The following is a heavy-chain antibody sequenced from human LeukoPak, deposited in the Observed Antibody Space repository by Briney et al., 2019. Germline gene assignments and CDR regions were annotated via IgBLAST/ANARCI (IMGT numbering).Heavy chain of an antibody. CDR1: GYSISSGYY. CDR2: INHSGST. Sequence: SETLSLTCTVSGYSISSGYYWGWIRQPPGKGLEWIGEINHSGSTNYNPSLKSRVTISVDTSKNQFSLKLSSVTAADTAVYYCARHVKQLWLRRNAFDIWGQGTMVTVSS. J-gene: IGHJ3*02. V-gene: IGHV4-38-2*02. D-gene: IGHD5-18*01. CDR3: ARHVKQLWLRRNAFDI.